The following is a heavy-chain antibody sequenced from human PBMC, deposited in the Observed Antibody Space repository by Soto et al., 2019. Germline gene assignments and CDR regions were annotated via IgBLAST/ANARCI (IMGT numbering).Heavy chain of an antibody. CDR3: ATQLGYCSGGSSSSPAFDT. D-gene: IGHD2-15*01. J-gene: IGHJ3*02. CDR2: IYYSGST. V-gene: IGHV4-30-4*01. CDR1: GGSISSGDYY. Sequence: PSETLSLTCTVSGGSISSGDYYWSWIRQPPGKGLEWIGYIYYSGSTYYNLSLKSRVTISVDTSKNQFSLKLSSVTAADTAVYYCATQLGYCSGGSSSSPAFDTWGQGTMVPVSS.